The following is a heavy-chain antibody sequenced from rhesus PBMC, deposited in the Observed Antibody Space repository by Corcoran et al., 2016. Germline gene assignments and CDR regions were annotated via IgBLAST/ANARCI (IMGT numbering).Heavy chain of an antibody. CDR3: ARDRAVTRPFDY. Sequence: QLQLQESGPGLVKPSETLSLTCGVSGASISSFYWSWIRQPPGKGLEWIGRISGWGGATDNNPSLKRRVTSSRDASKNHFARELNSVTAADTAVYYCARDRAVTRPFDYWGQGVLVTVSS. CDR2: ISGWGGAT. D-gene: IGHD4-23*01. V-gene: IGHV4-173*01. J-gene: IGHJ4*01. CDR1: GASISSFY.